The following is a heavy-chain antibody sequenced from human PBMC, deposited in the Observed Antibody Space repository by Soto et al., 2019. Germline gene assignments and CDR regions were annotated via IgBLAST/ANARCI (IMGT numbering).Heavy chain of an antibody. J-gene: IGHJ5*02. CDR1: GFTFSSYG. V-gene: IGHV3-33*01. D-gene: IGHD3-22*01. CDR3: ARDLFPYYYDSSGSNWFAP. CDR2: IWYDGSNK. Sequence: SGGSLRLSCAASGFTFSSYGMHWVRQAPGKGLEWVAVIWYDGSNKYYADSVKGRFTISRDNSKNTLYLQMNSLRAEDTAVYYCARDLFPYYYDSSGSNWFAPWGQGTLVTVSS.